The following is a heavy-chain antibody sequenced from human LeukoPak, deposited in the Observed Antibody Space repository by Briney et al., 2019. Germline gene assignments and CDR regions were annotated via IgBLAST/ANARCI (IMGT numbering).Heavy chain of an antibody. CDR3: ARQVTTRSGGLDF. J-gene: IGHJ4*02. D-gene: IGHD4-17*01. V-gene: IGHV3-30-3*01. Sequence: GGSLRLSCAASGFTFSNYAFHWVRQAPGKGLEWAAAISYDGSKESYADSVKGRFTISRDISKNTLFVQMNSLRAEDTAVYYCARQVTTRSGGLDFWGQGTLVTVSS. CDR2: ISYDGSKE. CDR1: GFTFSNYA.